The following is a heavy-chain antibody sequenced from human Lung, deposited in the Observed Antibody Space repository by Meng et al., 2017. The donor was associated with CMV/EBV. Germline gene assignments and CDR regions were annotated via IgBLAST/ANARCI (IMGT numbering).Heavy chain of an antibody. V-gene: IGHV4-59*01. J-gene: IGHJ6*02. CDR3: ARGGYYDFWSGYSYYYYYGRDV. D-gene: IGHD3-3*01. Sequence: SETXSLTCTVSGGSISSYYWSWIRQPPGKGLEWIGYIYYSGSTNYNPSLKSRVTISVDTSKNQFSLKLSSVTAADTAVYYCARGGYYDFWSGYSYYYYYGRDVWXQGTXVTVSS. CDR1: GGSISSYY. CDR2: IYYSGST.